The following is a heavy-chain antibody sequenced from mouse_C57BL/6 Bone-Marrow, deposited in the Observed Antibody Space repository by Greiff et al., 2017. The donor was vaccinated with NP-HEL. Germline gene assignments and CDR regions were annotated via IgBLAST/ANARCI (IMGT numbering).Heavy chain of an antibody. CDR2: IHPNSGST. V-gene: IGHV1-64*01. CDR3: ARGGSTMVTTEGDY. J-gene: IGHJ2*01. D-gene: IGHD2-2*01. CDR1: GYTFTSYW. Sequence: QVQLQQPGAELVKPGASVKLSCKASGYTFTSYWMHWVKQRPGQGLEWIGMIHPNSGSTNYNEKFKSKATLTVDKSSSTAYMQLSSLTSEDSAVYYCARGGSTMVTTEGDYWGQGTTLTVSS.